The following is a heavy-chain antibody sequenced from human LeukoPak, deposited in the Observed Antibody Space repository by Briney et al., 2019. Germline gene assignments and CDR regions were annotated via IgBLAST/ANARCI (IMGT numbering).Heavy chain of an antibody. CDR2: IYYSGST. V-gene: IGHV4-59*08. D-gene: IGHD5-18*01. CDR1: GGSISSYY. Sequence: SETLSLTCTVSGGSISSYYWSWIRQPPGKGLEWIGYIYYSGSTNYNPSLKSRVTISVDTSKNQFSLKLRSVTAEDTAVYYCARHVGYGNNWFDPWGQGTLVTVSS. CDR3: ARHVGYGNNWFDP. J-gene: IGHJ5*02.